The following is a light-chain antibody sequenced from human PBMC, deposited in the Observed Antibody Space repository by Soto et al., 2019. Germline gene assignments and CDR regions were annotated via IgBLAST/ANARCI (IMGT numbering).Light chain of an antibody. CDR1: QSVGTT. V-gene: IGKV3-15*01. CDR3: QRFNRWPLA. J-gene: IGKJ4*01. Sequence: EIVLTQSPAALSVSPGERATLSCWASQSVGTTLNWYQQKPGQAPRLLIYDTYIRATGIPARFSGSGSGTEFTLTIGSLQSEDFGVYYCQRFNRWPLAFGGGTKVEI. CDR2: DTY.